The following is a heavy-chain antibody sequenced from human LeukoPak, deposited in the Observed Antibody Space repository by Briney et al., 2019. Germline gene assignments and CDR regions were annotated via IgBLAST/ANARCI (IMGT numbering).Heavy chain of an antibody. J-gene: IGHJ4*02. CDR3: ARGIGGWTLHD. CDR2: MYAVGAT. V-gene: IGHV3-53*01. D-gene: IGHD6-19*01. CDR1: GFIVSNNY. Sequence: PGGSLRLSCAASGFIVSNNYMTWVRQAPGKGLEWVSVMYAVGATFYADSVKGRFTISRDNSKNTVFLEMNSLRAEDKAVYFCARGIGGWTLHDWGQGTLVTVSS.